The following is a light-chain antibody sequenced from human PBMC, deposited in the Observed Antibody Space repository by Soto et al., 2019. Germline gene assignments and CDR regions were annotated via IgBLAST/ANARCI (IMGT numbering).Light chain of an antibody. J-gene: IGKJ1*01. CDR3: QQYQRYSEA. V-gene: IGKV1-5*01. Sequence: DIQMTQSPSSLSASVGDRVTIACRASQSITGWLALYQQKPGKAPKLLVFDASTLESGVPSRFSGSGYGTEFTLTISRLQPEDFATYYCQQYQRYSEAFGQGTKVDIK. CDR2: DAS. CDR1: QSITGW.